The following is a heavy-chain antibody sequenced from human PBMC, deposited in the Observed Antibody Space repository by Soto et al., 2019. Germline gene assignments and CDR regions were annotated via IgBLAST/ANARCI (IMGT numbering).Heavy chain of an antibody. CDR3: AKKNDGSSGGGLDY. V-gene: IGHV3-23*01. Sequence: EVQLLESGGGLVQPGGSLRLSCAASGFTFSSYAMSWVRQAPGTGLEWVSAISGSGGSTYYADSVKGRFTISRDNSKNTLYLQMNSLRAEDTAVYYCAKKNDGSSGGGLDYWGQGTLVTVSS. CDR2: ISGSGGST. CDR1: GFTFSSYA. J-gene: IGHJ4*02. D-gene: IGHD1-26*01.